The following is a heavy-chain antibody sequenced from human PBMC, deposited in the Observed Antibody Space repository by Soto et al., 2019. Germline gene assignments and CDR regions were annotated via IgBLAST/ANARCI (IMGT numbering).Heavy chain of an antibody. CDR2: ISSSSSYI. Sequence: GGSLRLSCAASGFTFSSYSMNWVRQAPGKGLEWVSSISSSSSYIYYADLVKGRFTISRDNAKNSLYLQMNSLRAEDTAVYYCARVAYSYGYYFDYWGQGTLVTVSS. CDR1: GFTFSSYS. D-gene: IGHD5-18*01. J-gene: IGHJ4*02. CDR3: ARVAYSYGYYFDY. V-gene: IGHV3-21*01.